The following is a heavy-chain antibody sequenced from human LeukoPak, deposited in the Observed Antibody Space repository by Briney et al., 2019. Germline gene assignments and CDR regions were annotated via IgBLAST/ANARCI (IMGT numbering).Heavy chain of an antibody. D-gene: IGHD3-10*01. V-gene: IGHV4-4*07. J-gene: IGHJ5*02. CDR1: GNSFGDYY. CDR3: ARDGMWHYGSGLDP. CDR2: IYTSGST. Sequence: SETLSLTCTVSGNSFGDYYWSWIRQPAGKGLEWIGRIYTSGSTKYNPSLKSRVTMSVETSKNQLSLKLSSVTAADTALYYCARDGMWHYGSGLDPWGQGTLVTVSS.